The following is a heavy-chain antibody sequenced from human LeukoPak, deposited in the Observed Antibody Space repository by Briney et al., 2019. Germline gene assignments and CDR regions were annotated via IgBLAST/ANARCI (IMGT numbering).Heavy chain of an antibody. CDR1: GFIVSSNY. D-gene: IGHD2-15*01. CDR2: IYSGGTT. V-gene: IGHV3-66*01. Sequence: GGSLRLSCAASGFIVSSNYMSWVRQAPRKGLEWVSIIYSGGTTYYADSVKGRSTISRDNSKNTLYLQMNSLRAEDTGVYYCASTQRGDYFDYWGQGTLVTVSS. CDR3: ASTQRGDYFDY. J-gene: IGHJ4*02.